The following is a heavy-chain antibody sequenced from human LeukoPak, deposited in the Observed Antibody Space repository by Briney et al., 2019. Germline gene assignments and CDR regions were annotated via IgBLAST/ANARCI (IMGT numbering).Heavy chain of an antibody. CDR3: ATVAAAATN. V-gene: IGHV4-59*01. CDR2: IFYSGST. D-gene: IGHD6-13*01. J-gene: IGHJ4*02. CDR1: GGSISSYY. Sequence: SETLSLTCTVSGGSISSYYWSWIRQPPGEGLEWIGYIFYSGSTNYNPSLKSRVTISVDTSKNQFSLKLSSVTAADTAVYYCATVAAAATNWGQGTLVTVSS.